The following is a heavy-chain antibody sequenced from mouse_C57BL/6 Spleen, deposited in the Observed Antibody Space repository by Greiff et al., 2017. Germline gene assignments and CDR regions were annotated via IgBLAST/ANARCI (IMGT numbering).Heavy chain of an antibody. CDR2: ISSGGSYT. D-gene: IGHD3-3*01. J-gene: IGHJ3*01. V-gene: IGHV5-6*01. CDR1: GFTFSSYG. Sequence: EVKLMESGGDLVKPGGSLKLSCAASGFTFSSYGMSWVRQTPDKRLEWVATISSGGSYTYYPDSVKGRFTISRDNAKNTLYLQMSSLKSEDTAMYYSARPRDEGAWFAYWGQGTLVTVSA. CDR3: ARPRDEGAWFAY.